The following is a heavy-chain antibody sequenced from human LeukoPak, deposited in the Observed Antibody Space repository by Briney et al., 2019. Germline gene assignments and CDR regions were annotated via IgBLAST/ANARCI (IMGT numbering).Heavy chain of an antibody. J-gene: IGHJ6*02. CDR2: INTNTGNP. D-gene: IGHD3-3*01. Sequence: ASVKVSCKASGYTFTSYAMNWVRQAPGQGLEWMGWINTNTGNPTYAQGFTGRFVFSLDTSVSTAYLQISSLKAEDTAVYYCARDRGTIFGVVIVGGYYGMDVWGQGTTVTVSS. V-gene: IGHV7-4-1*02. CDR3: ARDRGTIFGVVIVGGYYGMDV. CDR1: GYTFTSYA.